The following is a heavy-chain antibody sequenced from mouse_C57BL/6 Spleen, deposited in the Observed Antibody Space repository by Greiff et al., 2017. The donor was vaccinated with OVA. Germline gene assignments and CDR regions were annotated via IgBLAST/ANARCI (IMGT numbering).Heavy chain of an antibody. V-gene: IGHV1-54*01. J-gene: IGHJ2*01. CDR2: INPGSGGT. CDR1: GYAFTNYL. CDR3: ARSGGLVDD. Sequence: VQLQQSGAELVRPGTSVKVSCKASGYAFTNYLIEWVKQRPGQGLEWIGVINPGSGGTNYNEKFKGKATLTADKSSSTAYMQLSSLTSEDSAVYFCARSGGLVDDWGQGTTLTVSS. D-gene: IGHD3-3*01.